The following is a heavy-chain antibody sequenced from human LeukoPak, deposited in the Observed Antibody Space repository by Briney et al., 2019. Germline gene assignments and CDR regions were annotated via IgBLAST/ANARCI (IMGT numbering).Heavy chain of an antibody. V-gene: IGHV4-59*08. CDR1: GGSISGYF. CDR2: IYYTGRT. CDR3: ARAGRDGYNYYLDF. D-gene: IGHD5-24*01. J-gene: IGHJ4*02. Sequence: SETLSLTCTVSGGSISGYFWTWFRQPPGKGLEWFGYIYYTGRTTYNASLKSRVTISVDTSKDQFSLNLSSVTAADTALYFCARAGRDGYNYYLDFWGQGTLVTVSS.